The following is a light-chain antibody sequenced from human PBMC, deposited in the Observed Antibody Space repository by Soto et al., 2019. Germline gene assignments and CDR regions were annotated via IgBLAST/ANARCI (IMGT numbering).Light chain of an antibody. CDR2: GAS. J-gene: IGKJ1*01. V-gene: IGKV3-20*01. CDR1: QSVSSN. Sequence: IVLTQSPATLSVSPGERATLSCRASQSVSSNLAWYQQKPGQAPRLVIYGASSRATGIPDRFSGSGSGTDGTITISRLEPEDCETYYCQHYNSYSEAFGQGTKVDIK. CDR3: QHYNSYSEA.